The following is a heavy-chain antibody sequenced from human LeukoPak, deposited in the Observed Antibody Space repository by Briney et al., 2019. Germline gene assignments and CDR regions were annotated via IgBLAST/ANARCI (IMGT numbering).Heavy chain of an antibody. Sequence: SETLSLTCTVSGGSISSINYYWGWIRQPPGKGLEWIGSIYYSGSTYYNPSLKSRISISVDTSKNQVSLKLSSVTAADTAVYYCARVPVATIQGYYYYYMDVWGKGTTVTVSS. J-gene: IGHJ6*03. V-gene: IGHV4-39*07. CDR3: ARVPVATIQGYYYYYMDV. CDR2: IYYSGST. CDR1: GGSISSINYY. D-gene: IGHD5-24*01.